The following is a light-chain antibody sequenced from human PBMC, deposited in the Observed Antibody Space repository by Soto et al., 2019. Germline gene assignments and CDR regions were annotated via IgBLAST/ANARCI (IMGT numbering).Light chain of an antibody. CDR1: SSNIGNNY. Sequence: QSVLTQPPSVSAAPGQTVTISCSGSSSNIGNNYVSWYQQLAGTAPKLLIYDNNKRPSGIPDRFSGSKSGTSATLGITGLQTGDEADYYCGTWDSSLSAGVFGGGTKLT. CDR2: DNN. J-gene: IGLJ2*01. V-gene: IGLV1-51*01. CDR3: GTWDSSLSAGV.